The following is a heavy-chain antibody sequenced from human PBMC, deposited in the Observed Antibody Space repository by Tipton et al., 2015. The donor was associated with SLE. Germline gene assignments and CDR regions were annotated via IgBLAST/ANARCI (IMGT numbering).Heavy chain of an antibody. Sequence: TLSLTCTVSGGSISSYYWSWIRQPPGKGLEWIGYIYYSGSANYNPSLKSRVTISVDTSKNQFSLKLSSVTAADTAVYYCARVACGGGSCYSGYDAFDIWGQGTMVPVSS. CDR1: GGSISSYY. CDR3: ARVACGGGSCYSGYDAFDI. D-gene: IGHD2-15*01. V-gene: IGHV4-59*01. J-gene: IGHJ3*02. CDR2: IYYSGSA.